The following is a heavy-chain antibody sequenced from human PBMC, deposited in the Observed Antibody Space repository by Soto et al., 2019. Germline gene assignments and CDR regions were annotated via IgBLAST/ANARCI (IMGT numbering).Heavy chain of an antibody. CDR3: ARGRGMYISGRSQLDS. V-gene: IGHV1-69*01. D-gene: IGHD3-10*01. CDR1: GDSFSKYT. Sequence: QVQLVQSGAEVKKPGSSVRVSCKTSGDSFSKYTVNWVRQAPRQALAWMGGFIPRFGTTNFAPTLQGRVTITADQSMNTVYMELSSLRSEDTDLYSCARGRGMYISGRSQLDSWGQGPLVTVSS. J-gene: IGHJ4*02. CDR2: FIPRFGTT.